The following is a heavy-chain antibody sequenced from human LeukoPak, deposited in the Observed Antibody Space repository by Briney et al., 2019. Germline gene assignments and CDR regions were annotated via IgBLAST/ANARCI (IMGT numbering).Heavy chain of an antibody. CDR2: IYYSGST. J-gene: IGHJ6*02. CDR3: ARQLSDDYYYGMDV. CDR1: GGSISSYY. Sequence: SETLSLTCTVSGGSISSYYWSWTRQPPGKGLEWIGYIYYSGSTNYNPSLKSRVTISVDTSKNQFSLKLSSVTAADTAVYYCARQLSDDYYYGMDVWGQGTTVTVSS. V-gene: IGHV4-59*08.